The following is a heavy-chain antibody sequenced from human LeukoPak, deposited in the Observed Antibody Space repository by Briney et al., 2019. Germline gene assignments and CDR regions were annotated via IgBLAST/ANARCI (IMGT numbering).Heavy chain of an antibody. J-gene: IGHJ3*02. CDR1: GGTFSSYA. Sequence: SVKVSCKASGGTFSSYAISWVRQAPGQGLEWMGGIIPIFGTANYAQKFQGRVTITADKSTSTAYMELSSLRSEDTALYYCAKGVGAAAGTGQAFDIWGQGTMVTVSS. CDR2: IIPIFGTA. D-gene: IGHD6-13*01. CDR3: AKGVGAAAGTGQAFDI. V-gene: IGHV1-69*06.